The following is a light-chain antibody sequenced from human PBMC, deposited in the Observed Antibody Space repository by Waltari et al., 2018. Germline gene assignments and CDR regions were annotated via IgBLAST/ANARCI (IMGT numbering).Light chain of an antibody. CDR3: LQDDTNPHT. Sequence: AIQMTQSPSSLSASVGDRGTITCRASQGIRDHLGWYQQKPGKAPKLLIYVASTLQREVPSRFSGSGSGTDFTLTISSLQPEDFATYYCLQDDTNPHTFGQGTKLEI. V-gene: IGKV1-6*01. J-gene: IGKJ2*01. CDR1: QGIRDH. CDR2: VAS.